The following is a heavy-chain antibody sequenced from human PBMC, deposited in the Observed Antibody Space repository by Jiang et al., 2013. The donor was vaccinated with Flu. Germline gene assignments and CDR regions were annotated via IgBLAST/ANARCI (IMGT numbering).Heavy chain of an antibody. CDR2: IWYDGSNK. J-gene: IGHJ2*01. Sequence: VQLVESGGGVVQPGRSLRLSCAASGFTFSSYGMHWVRQAPGKGLEWVAVIWYDGSNKYYADSVKGRFTISRDNSKNTLYLQMNSLRAEDTAVYYCARDKDWYFDLWAVAPWSLSPQ. CDR3: ARDKDWYFDL. V-gene: IGHV3-33*01. CDR1: GFTFSSYG.